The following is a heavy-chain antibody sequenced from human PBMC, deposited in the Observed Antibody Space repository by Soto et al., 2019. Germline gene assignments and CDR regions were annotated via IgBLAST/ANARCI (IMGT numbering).Heavy chain of an antibody. Sequence: SETLSLTCAVYGGSFSGYYWSWIRQPPGKGLEWIGEINHSGSTNYNPSLKSRVTISVDTSKNQFSLKLSSVTAADTAVYYCARDDTELDYYGMDVWGQGTTVTVSS. CDR1: GGSFSGYY. CDR2: INHSGST. J-gene: IGHJ6*02. CDR3: ARDDTELDYYGMDV. V-gene: IGHV4-34*01. D-gene: IGHD5-18*01.